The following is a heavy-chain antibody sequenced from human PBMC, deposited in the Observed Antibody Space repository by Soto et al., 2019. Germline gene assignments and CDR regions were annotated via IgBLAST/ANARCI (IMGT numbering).Heavy chain of an antibody. CDR1: GFTFSSYG. J-gene: IGHJ6*02. CDR3: ARDAAEGGMHV. CDR2: IWYDGSNK. V-gene: IGHV3-33*01. Sequence: QVQLVESGGGVVQPGRSLRLSCAASGFTFSSYGMHWVRQAPGKGLEWVAVIWYDGSNKYYADSVKGRFTISRDNSKNTLYLQMNSLRAEDTAVYYCARDAAEGGMHVWGQGTTVTVSS. D-gene: IGHD6-25*01.